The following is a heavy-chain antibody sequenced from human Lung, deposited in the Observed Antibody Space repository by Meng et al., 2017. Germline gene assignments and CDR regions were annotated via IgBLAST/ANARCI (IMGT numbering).Heavy chain of an antibody. CDR3: ARESGYFEY. J-gene: IGHJ4*02. Sequence: EGQGVGSGGGPVQPGGSLRRSCAAFGFTFRSYWMHWVRQAPGKGLVWVSRIRGDGGSIVYADSVKGRFTISRDNAKNTLFLQMNSLRAEDTAVYYCARESGYFEYWGQGILVTVSS. CDR2: IRGDGGSI. V-gene: IGHV3-74*03. CDR1: GFTFRSYW.